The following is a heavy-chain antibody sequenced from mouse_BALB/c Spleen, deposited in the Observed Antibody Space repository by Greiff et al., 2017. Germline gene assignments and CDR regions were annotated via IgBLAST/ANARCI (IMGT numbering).Heavy chain of an antibody. CDR2: ISSGGGST. CDR1: GFAFSSYD. Sequence: EVQGVESGGGLVKPGGSLKLSCAASGFAFSSYDMSWVRQTPEKRLEWVAYISSGGGSTYYPDTVKGRFTISRDNAKNTLYLQMSSLKSEDTAMYYCARHGGIYYNYDGGCAYWGQGTLVTVSA. CDR3: ARHGGIYYNYDGGCAY. J-gene: IGHJ3*01. D-gene: IGHD2-4*01. V-gene: IGHV5-12-1*01.